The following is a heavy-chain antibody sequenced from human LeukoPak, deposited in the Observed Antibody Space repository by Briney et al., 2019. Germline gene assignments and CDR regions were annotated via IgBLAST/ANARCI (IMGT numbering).Heavy chain of an antibody. V-gene: IGHV3-49*04. CDR3: SRFIYCSGGSCCFDP. CDR2: ITSKAYGETT. Sequence: GRSLRLSCTASGFTFGAYAMSWVRQAPGKGLEWVGFITSKAYGETTEYAASVKGRFTISRDDSKSIAYLQMNSLKTEDTAVYYCSRFIYCSGGSCCFDPWGQGTLVTVSS. J-gene: IGHJ5*02. CDR1: GFTFGAYA. D-gene: IGHD2-15*01.